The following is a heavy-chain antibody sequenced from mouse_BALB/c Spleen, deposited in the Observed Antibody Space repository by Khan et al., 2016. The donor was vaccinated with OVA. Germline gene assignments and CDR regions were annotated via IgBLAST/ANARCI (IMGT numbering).Heavy chain of an antibody. CDR2: INPSNGYT. D-gene: IGHD2-10*01. V-gene: IGHV1-4*01. CDR1: GYTFTSYT. J-gene: IGHJ3*01. Sequence: QVRLQQSGAELVRPGASVKMSCKASGYTFTSYTIHWIKLRSGQGLEWIGFINPSNGYTNYNQKFKDKATLTADKSSTTVYMQLSSLTSDDSAVXNGGRDGAYHGNAGWFAYWGQGTLVTVSA. CDR3: GRDGAYHGNAGWFAY.